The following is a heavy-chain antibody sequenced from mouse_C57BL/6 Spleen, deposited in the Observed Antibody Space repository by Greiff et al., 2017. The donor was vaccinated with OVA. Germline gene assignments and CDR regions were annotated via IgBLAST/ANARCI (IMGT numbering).Heavy chain of an antibody. CDR2: ISYDGSN. CDR1: GYSITSGYY. J-gene: IGHJ2*01. CDR3: ASNYDY. Sequence: EVQLQQSGPGLVKPSQSLSLTCSVTGYSITSGYYWNWIRQFPGNNLEWMGYISYDGSNNYNPSLKNRISITRDTSKNQFFLKLNSVTTEDTATYYCASNYDYWGQGTTLTVSS. V-gene: IGHV3-6*01.